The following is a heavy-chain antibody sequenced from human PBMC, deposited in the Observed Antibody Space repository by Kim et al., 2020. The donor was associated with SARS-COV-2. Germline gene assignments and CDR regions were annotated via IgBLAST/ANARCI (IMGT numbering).Heavy chain of an antibody. J-gene: IGHJ6*02. CDR3: ARVYDEAAAGYYYYYYGMDV. Sequence: RVTISVDTSKNQFSLKLSSVTAADTAVYYCARVYDEAAAGYYYYYYGMDVWGQGTTVTVSS. V-gene: IGHV4-34*01. D-gene: IGHD6-13*01.